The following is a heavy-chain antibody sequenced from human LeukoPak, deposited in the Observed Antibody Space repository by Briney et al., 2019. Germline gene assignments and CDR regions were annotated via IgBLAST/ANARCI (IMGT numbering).Heavy chain of an antibody. CDR1: GGSFRGYY. CDR2: ITHSVST. D-gene: IGHD2-15*01. V-gene: IGHV4-34*01. CDR3: ARGLGRSRWHSDY. Sequence: SETLSLTCAVYGGSFRGYYWSWIRQPPGKGLEWIGEITHSVSTNYTPSLTSRVTISVDTRTNKFSLRLSSVAAADTDVYYCARGLGRSRWHSDYWGQGTLVTVSS. J-gene: IGHJ4*02.